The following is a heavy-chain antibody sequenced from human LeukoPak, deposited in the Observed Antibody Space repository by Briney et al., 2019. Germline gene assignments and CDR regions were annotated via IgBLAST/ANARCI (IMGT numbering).Heavy chain of an antibody. D-gene: IGHD3-3*01. Sequence: SETLSLTCTVSGYSISSGYYWGWIRQPPGKGLEWIGSIYHSGSTNYNPSLKSRVAISVDTSKNQFSLKLSSVTAADTAVYYCARSPLVYDFWSGYPAPSFDYWGQGTLVTVSS. CDR2: IYHSGST. CDR1: GYSISSGYY. J-gene: IGHJ4*02. CDR3: ARSPLVYDFWSGYPAPSFDY. V-gene: IGHV4-38-2*02.